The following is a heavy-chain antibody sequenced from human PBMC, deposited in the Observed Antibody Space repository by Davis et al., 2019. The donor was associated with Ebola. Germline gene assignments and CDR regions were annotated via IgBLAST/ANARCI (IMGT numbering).Heavy chain of an antibody. CDR1: GFTFSDYY. D-gene: IGHD5-18*01. CDR3: AKDRYSYGLFDY. V-gene: IGHV3-11*01. J-gene: IGHJ4*02. Sequence: PGGSLRLSCAASGFTFSDYYMSWIRQAPGKGLEWVSYISSSSSTIYYADSVKGRFTISRDNSKNTLYLQMNSLRAEDTAVYYCAKDRYSYGLFDYWGQGTLVTVSS. CDR2: ISSSSSTI.